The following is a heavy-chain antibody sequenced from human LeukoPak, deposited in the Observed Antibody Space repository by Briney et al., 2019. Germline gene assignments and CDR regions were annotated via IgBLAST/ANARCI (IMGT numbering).Heavy chain of an antibody. Sequence: GGSLRLSCAASGFTFSSYSMNWVRQAPGKGLEWLSYISSTSSAIYYADSLKGRFTISRDNAKNSLYLQVDSLRAEDTAVYYCARVIGSYGDSAYWGQGTQVTVSS. CDR2: ISSTSSAI. CDR3: ARVIGSYGDSAY. J-gene: IGHJ4*02. D-gene: IGHD3-16*01. CDR1: GFTFSSYS. V-gene: IGHV3-48*04.